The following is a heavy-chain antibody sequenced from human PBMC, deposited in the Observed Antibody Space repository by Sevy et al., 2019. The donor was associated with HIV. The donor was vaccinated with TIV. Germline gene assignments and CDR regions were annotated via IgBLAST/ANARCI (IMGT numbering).Heavy chain of an antibody. D-gene: IGHD6-13*01. CDR2: IQSKTDGGTT. CDR3: STSSSGYGGYWFDP. J-gene: IGHJ5*02. V-gene: IGHV3-15*01. CDR1: GFTFSNAW. Sequence: GGSLRLSCAASGFTFSNAWMSWVRQAPGKGLEWVGRIQSKTDGGTTDYAAPVKGRFTISRDDSKNTLYLQMNSLKTEATAVYYCSTSSSGYGGYWFDPWGQGTLVTVSS.